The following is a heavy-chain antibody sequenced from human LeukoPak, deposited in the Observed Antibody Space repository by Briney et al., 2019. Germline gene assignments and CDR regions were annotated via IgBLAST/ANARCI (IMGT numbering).Heavy chain of an antibody. J-gene: IGHJ3*02. CDR2: IWYDGSNK. Sequence: GGSLRLSCAASGFTFSSYGMHWVRQAPGKGPEWVAVIWYDGSNKYYADSVKGRFTISRDNSKNTLYLQMNSLRAEDTAVYYCARVGDSSSWYYAFDIWGQGTMVTVSS. CDR1: GFTFSSYG. CDR3: ARVGDSSSWYYAFDI. D-gene: IGHD6-13*01. V-gene: IGHV3-33*01.